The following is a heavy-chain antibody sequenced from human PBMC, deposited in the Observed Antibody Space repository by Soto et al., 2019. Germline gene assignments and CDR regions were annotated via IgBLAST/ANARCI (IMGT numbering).Heavy chain of an antibody. CDR3: ARDGSGSPGSADY. Sequence: QMQLQESGPGLVKPSGTLSLTCTVSGDSISSSNWWSWVRQSPGKGLEWIGEIYHTGSTNYNPSLKSRVTISVDKSNNQCSLKLTSVTAADTAVYYCARDGSGSPGSADYWGQGTLVTVSS. D-gene: IGHD1-26*01. CDR1: GDSISSSNW. CDR2: IYHTGST. J-gene: IGHJ4*02. V-gene: IGHV4-4*02.